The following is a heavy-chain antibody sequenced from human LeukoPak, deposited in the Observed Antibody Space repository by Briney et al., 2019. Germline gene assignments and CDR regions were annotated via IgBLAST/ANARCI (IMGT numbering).Heavy chain of an antibody. J-gene: IGHJ6*03. CDR2: IYYSGST. V-gene: IGHV4-39*07. D-gene: IGHD3-10*01. Sequence: EPSETLSLTCTVSGGSISSSSYYWGWIRQPPGKGLEWIGSIYYSGSTYYNPSLKSRVTISVDTSKNQFSLKLSSVTAADTAVYYCWLAGSTESYYYYMDVWGKGTTVTVSS. CDR1: GGSISSSSYY. CDR3: WLAGSTESYYYYMDV.